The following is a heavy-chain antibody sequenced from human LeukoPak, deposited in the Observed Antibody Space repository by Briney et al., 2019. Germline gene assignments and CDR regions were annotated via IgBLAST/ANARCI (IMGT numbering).Heavy chain of an antibody. J-gene: IGHJ6*02. CDR3: ARDRSRLRYFDWLSDYYYYGMDV. V-gene: IGHV3-30*04. D-gene: IGHD3-9*01. CDR2: ISYDGSNK. Sequence: GGSLRLSCAASGVTFSSYAMHWVRQAPGKGLEWVAVISYDGSNKYYADSVKGRFTISRDNSKNTLYLQMNSLRAEDTAVYYCARDRSRLRYFDWLSDYYYYGMDVWGQGTTVTVSS. CDR1: GVTFSSYA.